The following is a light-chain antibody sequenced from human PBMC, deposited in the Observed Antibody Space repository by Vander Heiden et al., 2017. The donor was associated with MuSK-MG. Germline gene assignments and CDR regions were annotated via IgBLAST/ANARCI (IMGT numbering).Light chain of an antibody. CDR2: KAS. V-gene: IGKV1-5*03. CDR1: QSISSW. CDR3: QQYNSWT. Sequence: DIQMTQSPSTLSASVGDRGTITCRASQSISSWLAWDQQKPGKAPKLLIYKASSLESGVPSRFRGSGSGTEFTLTISSLQPDDFATYYFQQYNSWTFGQGTKLEIK. J-gene: IGKJ2*01.